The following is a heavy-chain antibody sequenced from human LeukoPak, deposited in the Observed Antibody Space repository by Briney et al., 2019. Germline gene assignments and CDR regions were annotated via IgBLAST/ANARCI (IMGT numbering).Heavy chain of an antibody. D-gene: IGHD2-2*02. CDR3: ARSRYTRGPIYYYYGMDV. CDR2: ISSSSSTI. J-gene: IGHJ6*02. Sequence: GGSLRLSCAASGFTFSSYSMNWVRQAPGKGLEWVSCISSSSSTIYYADSVKGRFTISRDNAKNSLYLQMNSLRAEDTAVYYCARSRYTRGPIYYYYGMDVWGQGTTVTVSS. V-gene: IGHV3-48*01. CDR1: GFTFSSYS.